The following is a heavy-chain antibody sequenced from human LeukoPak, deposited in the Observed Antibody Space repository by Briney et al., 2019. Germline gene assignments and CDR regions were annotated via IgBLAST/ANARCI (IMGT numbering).Heavy chain of an antibody. CDR3: AKDPFSYCSSTSCYYNGYSSSYDY. V-gene: IGHV3-23*01. CDR2: ISGSGGST. CDR1: GFTFSSYA. J-gene: IGHJ4*02. Sequence: GGSLRLSCAASGFTFSSYAMSWVRQAPGRGLEWVSAISGSGGSTYYADSVKGRFTISRDTSKNTLNLQVNSLRVEDTAVYYCAKDPFSYCSSTSCYYNGYSSSYDYWGQGTLVTVSS. D-gene: IGHD2-2*01.